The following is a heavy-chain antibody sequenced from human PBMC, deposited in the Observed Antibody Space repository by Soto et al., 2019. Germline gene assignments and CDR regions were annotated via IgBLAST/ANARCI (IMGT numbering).Heavy chain of an antibody. CDR1: GFTVSSNY. D-gene: IGHD3-10*01. Sequence: EVQLVESGGGLVQPGGSLRLSCAASGFTVSSNYMSWVRQAPGKGLEWVSVIYSGGSTYYADSVKGRFTISRDNSKNTLYLQMNSLRAEDTAVYYCARDHHTIVRGVIPDYWGQGTLVTVSS. CDR2: IYSGGST. V-gene: IGHV3-66*01. J-gene: IGHJ4*02. CDR3: ARDHHTIVRGVIPDY.